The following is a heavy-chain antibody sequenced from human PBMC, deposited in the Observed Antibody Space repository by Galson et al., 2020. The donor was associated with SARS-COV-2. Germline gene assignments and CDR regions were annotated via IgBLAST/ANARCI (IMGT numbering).Heavy chain of an antibody. Sequence: SGPTLVKPTQTLTLTCTFSGFSLSTSGMCVSWIRQPPGKALEWLARIDWDGDKHYSTSLKTRFTISKDTSKNQVVLIMTNMDPVDTATYYCARTWITRTASRTFDYWSQGTLVTVSS. J-gene: IGHJ4*02. CDR3: ARTWITRTASRTFDY. CDR1: GFSLSTSGMC. V-gene: IGHV2-70*11. CDR2: IDWDGDK. D-gene: IGHD3-10*01.